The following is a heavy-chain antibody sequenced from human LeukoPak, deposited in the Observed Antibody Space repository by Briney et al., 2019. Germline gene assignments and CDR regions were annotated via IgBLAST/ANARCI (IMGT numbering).Heavy chain of an antibody. CDR3: AKDSEYGGNSGNDAFDI. Sequence: PGGSLRLSCATSGFTFSVYAMSWVRQAPGKGLEWVSGVSGSGSNTYYGDSVKGRFTISRDNSKNTLYLQMNSLRAEDTAVYYCAKDSEYGGNSGNDAFDIWGQGTMVIVSS. D-gene: IGHD4-23*01. CDR2: VSGSGSNT. CDR1: GFTFSVYA. V-gene: IGHV3-23*01. J-gene: IGHJ3*02.